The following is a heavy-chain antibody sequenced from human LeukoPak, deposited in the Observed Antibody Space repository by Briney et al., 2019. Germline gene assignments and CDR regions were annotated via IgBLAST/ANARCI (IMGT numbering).Heavy chain of an antibody. J-gene: IGHJ6*03. CDR2: IYHSGST. V-gene: IGHV4-38-2*02. CDR1: GYSISSGYY. D-gene: IGHD2-15*01. CDR3: VRTRARSPYYYYYMDV. Sequence: SETLSLTCTVSGYSISSGYYWGWIRQPPGKGLEWIGSIYHSGSTYYNPSLKSRVTISVDTSKNQFSLKLSSVTAADTAVYYCVRTRARSPYYYYYMDVWGKGTTVTVSS.